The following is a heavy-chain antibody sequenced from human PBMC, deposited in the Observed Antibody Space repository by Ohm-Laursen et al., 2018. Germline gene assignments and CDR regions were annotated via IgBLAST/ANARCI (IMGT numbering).Heavy chain of an antibody. D-gene: IGHD3-3*01. J-gene: IGHJ4*02. Sequence: RLSCTASGFTFSDYYMSWIRQAPGKGLEWVSYISSSGSTIYYADSVKGRFTISRDNAKNSLYLQMNSLRAEDTAVYYCARDRYYDFWSGSKVLDYWGQGTLVTVSS. V-gene: IGHV3-11*01. CDR1: GFTFSDYY. CDR2: ISSSGSTI. CDR3: ARDRYYDFWSGSKVLDY.